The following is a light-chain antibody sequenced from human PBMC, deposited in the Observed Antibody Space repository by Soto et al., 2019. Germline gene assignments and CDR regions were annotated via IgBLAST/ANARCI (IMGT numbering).Light chain of an antibody. CDR3: QVWDSSSDHYV. CDR1: NIGSKS. J-gene: IGLJ1*01. Sequence: SYELTQPPSVSVAPGKTARITCGGNNIGSKSVHWYQQQPGQAPVLVFYYDGDRPSGILERFSGSNSGDTATLTISRVEAGDEADYYCQVWDSSSDHYVFGTGTQLTVL. V-gene: IGLV3-21*04. CDR2: YDG.